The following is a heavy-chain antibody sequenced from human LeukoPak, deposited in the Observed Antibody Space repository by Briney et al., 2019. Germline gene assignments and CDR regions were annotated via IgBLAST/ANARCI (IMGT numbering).Heavy chain of an antibody. J-gene: IGHJ6*02. Sequence: QAGGSLRLSCTASGFTFSSSWMHWVRQAPGKGLVWVSRINHDGSTTNYVDSVKGRFTISRDNSKNTLYLQMNSLRAEDTAVYYRAKYLDVWGQGTTVTVSS. V-gene: IGHV3-74*01. CDR3: AKYLDV. CDR2: INHDGSTT. CDR1: GFTFSSSW. D-gene: IGHD2-2*02.